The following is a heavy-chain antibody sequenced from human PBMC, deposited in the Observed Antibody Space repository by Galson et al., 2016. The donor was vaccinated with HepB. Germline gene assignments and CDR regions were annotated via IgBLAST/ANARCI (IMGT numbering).Heavy chain of an antibody. J-gene: IGHJ4*02. D-gene: IGHD3-16*02. CDR3: TKYSLAGVSSIDY. CDR1: GFTFTNYA. CDR2: INLSGDFT. V-gene: IGHV3-23*01. Sequence: SLRLSCAASGFTFTNYAMSWVRQAPGKGLEWLAGINLSGDFTYHTGSVKGRFTISRDNSKNTLYLQMNSLRAEDTAVYYCTKYSLAGVSSIDYWGQGGLVTVSS.